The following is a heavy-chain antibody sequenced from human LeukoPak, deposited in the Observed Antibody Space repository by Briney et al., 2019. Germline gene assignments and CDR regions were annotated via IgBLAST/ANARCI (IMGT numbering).Heavy chain of an antibody. CDR3: AREANTAFDY. CDR2: INYDGTST. D-gene: IGHD2/OR15-2a*01. J-gene: IGHJ4*02. Sequence: GGSLRLSCVASGFTFGSYWMHWVRQAPGKGLVWVSRINYDGTSTTYADSVKGRFTVSRDNGKKTVSLQINSLRPDDAAVYYCAREANTAFDYWGQGTLVTVSS. CDR1: GFTFGSYW. V-gene: IGHV3-74*01.